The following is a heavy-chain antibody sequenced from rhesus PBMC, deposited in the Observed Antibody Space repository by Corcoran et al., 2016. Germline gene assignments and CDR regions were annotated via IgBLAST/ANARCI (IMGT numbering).Heavy chain of an antibody. V-gene: IGHV4-165*01. D-gene: IGHD3-40*01. Sequence: QVQLQESGPGLVKPSETLSLTCAISGASISGYWWGWIGQSPGRGLEWIGYIGGDSGTTYSSPSLKSRVTISRDTSKNQFTLKLTSVTAADTAIYYCARAIWRSLDVWGRGVLVTVSS. CDR1: GASISGYW. J-gene: IGHJ5-2*02. CDR2: IGGDSGTT. CDR3: ARAIWRSLDV.